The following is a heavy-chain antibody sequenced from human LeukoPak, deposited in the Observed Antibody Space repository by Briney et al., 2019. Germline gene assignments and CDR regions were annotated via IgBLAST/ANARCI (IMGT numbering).Heavy chain of an antibody. CDR2: IYPGDSDT. V-gene: IGHV5-51*01. Sequence: GESLKISCKGSGYSFTSYWIGWVRQMPGKGLEWMGIIYPGDSDTRYSPSFQGQVTISADKSISTAYLQWSSLKASDTAMYYCAVSSSWSFPGPGDFDYWGQGTLVTVSS. CDR3: AVSSSWSFPGPGDFDY. CDR1: GYSFTSYW. D-gene: IGHD6-13*01. J-gene: IGHJ4*02.